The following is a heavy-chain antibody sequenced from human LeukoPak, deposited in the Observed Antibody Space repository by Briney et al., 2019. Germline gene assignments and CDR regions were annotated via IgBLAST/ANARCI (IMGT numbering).Heavy chain of an antibody. D-gene: IGHD6-19*01. Sequence: GGSLRLSCSASGFTFSTYAMHWVRQAPGKGLEYVSAISNNGGSTYYADSVKGRFTISRGNSKNTLYLQMSSLRTEDTAVYYCVKALGQWLVYYFDYWGQGTLVTVSS. CDR2: ISNNGGST. V-gene: IGHV3-64D*09. CDR3: VKALGQWLVYYFDY. CDR1: GFTFSTYA. J-gene: IGHJ4*02.